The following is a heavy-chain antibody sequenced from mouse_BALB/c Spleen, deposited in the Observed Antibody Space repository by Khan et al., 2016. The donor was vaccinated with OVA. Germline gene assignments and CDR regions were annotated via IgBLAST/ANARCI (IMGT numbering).Heavy chain of an antibody. CDR1: GYTFINYW. Sequence: QVQLKESGAELAKPGASVKMSCKASGYTFINYWILWVKQRPGQGLEWIGYINPSTAYTEYNQNFKDKATLTADKSSRTAYMQLSSLTSEDSADYYGARRGRRGDFDYWGQGTTLTVSS. V-gene: IGHV1-7*01. CDR2: INPSTAYT. J-gene: IGHJ2*01. CDR3: ARRGRRGDFDY.